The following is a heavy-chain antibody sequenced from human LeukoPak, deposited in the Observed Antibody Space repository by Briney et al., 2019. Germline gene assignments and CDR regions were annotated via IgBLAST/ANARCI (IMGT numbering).Heavy chain of an antibody. CDR1: GFTFSSYS. Sequence: GGSLRLSCAASGFTFSSYSMNWVRQAPGKGLEWVSYISSSSSTIYYADSVKGRFTISRDNAKNSLYLQMNSLRAEDTAVYYCARDHSSGSYYAFDIWGQGTMVTVSS. V-gene: IGHV3-48*01. CDR2: ISSSSSTI. CDR3: ARDHSSGSYYAFDI. D-gene: IGHD3-10*01. J-gene: IGHJ3*02.